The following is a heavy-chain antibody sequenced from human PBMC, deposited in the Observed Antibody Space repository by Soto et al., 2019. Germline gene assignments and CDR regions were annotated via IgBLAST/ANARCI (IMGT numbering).Heavy chain of an antibody. V-gene: IGHV4-59*08. CDR2: IYYSGST. D-gene: IGHD5-12*01. J-gene: IGHJ5*02. Sequence: SETLSLTCTVSGGSISSYYWSWIRQPPGKGLEWIGYIYYSGSTNYNPSLKSRVTISVDTSKNQFSLKLSSVTAADTAVYYCARFNNIVATISWFDPWGQGTLVTVSS. CDR1: GGSISSYY. CDR3: ARFNNIVATISWFDP.